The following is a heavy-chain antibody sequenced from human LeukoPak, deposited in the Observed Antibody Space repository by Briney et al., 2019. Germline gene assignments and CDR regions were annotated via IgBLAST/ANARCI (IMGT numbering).Heavy chain of an antibody. CDR2: IIPVLSSP. J-gene: IGHJ3*01. D-gene: IGHD2-15*01. V-gene: IGHV1-69*05. CDR1: GGPFSNYA. Sequence: ASVKVSCKASGGPFSNYAISWVRQAPGQGLEWMGAIIPVLSSPNYAQTFQGRIAITTDDSTDTAYMELSSLRSEDTAVYYCARDLLSRRIADAFDVWGQGTVITVSS. CDR3: ARDLLSRRIADAFDV.